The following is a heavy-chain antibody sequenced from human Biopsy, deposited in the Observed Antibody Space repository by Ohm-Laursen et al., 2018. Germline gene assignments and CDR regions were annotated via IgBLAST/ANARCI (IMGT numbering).Heavy chain of an antibody. CDR1: AYSFGDYR. J-gene: IGHJ1*01. CDR2: NIPILGTG. Sequence: SSVKVSCKTSAYSFGDYRIHWVRQAPGQGLEWLGGNIPILGTGNYAQKFQDRVTVAADTSTSTATMELRSLRSDDTAVYYCATKLTGYFHHWGQGTLVIVSS. D-gene: IGHD3-9*01. V-gene: IGHV1-69*06. CDR3: ATKLTGYFHH.